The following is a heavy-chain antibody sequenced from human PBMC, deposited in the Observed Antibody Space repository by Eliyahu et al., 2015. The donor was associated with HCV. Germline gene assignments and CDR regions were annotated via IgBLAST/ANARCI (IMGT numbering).Heavy chain of an antibody. J-gene: IGHJ5*02. CDR1: GGSITTYY. V-gene: IGHV4-59*01. D-gene: IGHD6-19*01. CDR3: ASGGGGIAVAGTGGWFDP. CDR2: IHHSGGT. Sequence: QVQLQESGPGLVKPSETLSLTCTVXGGSITTYYWSWIRQPPGKGLEWIVYIHHSGGTNNNPPLKSRVTISVDTSKNQFSLNLTSVTAADTAVYYCASGGGGIAVAGTGGWFDPWGQGTLVTVSS.